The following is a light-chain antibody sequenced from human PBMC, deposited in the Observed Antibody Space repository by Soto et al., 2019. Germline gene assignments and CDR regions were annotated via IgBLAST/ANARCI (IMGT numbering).Light chain of an antibody. CDR1: SSNIARRR. J-gene: IGLJ3*02. Sequence: QSVLPQPPSASATPGQRVTISCSGSSSNIARRRVYWYQQLPGTAPKLLMDSSDLRPSGVPDRFSGSKAGTTASLAISGVQAEDEADYYCSTWEDSLNGWVFGGGTKLTVL. V-gene: IGLV1-44*01. CDR3: STWEDSLNGWV. CDR2: SSD.